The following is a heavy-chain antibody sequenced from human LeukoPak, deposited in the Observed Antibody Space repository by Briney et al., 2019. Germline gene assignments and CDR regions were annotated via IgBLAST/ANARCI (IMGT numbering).Heavy chain of an antibody. Sequence: PSETLSLTCTVSGGSISSSSYYWGWLRQPPGKGLEWIGSIYYSGSTYYNPSLKSRVTISVDTSKNQFSLKLSSVTAADTAVYYCALSLGEPFDYWGQGTLVTVSS. J-gene: IGHJ4*02. CDR2: IYYSGST. V-gene: IGHV4-39*01. D-gene: IGHD3-16*01. CDR3: ALSLGEPFDY. CDR1: GGSISSSSYY.